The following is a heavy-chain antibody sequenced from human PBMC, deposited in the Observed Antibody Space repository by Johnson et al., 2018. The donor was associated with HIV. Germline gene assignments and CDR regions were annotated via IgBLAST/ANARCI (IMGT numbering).Heavy chain of an antibody. CDR1: GFPVTSNF. Sequence: VQLVESGGGVVQPGGSLRLSCTASGFPVTSNFMTWVRQPPGKGLDWVSAVYSTFGTYYADSVRGRVTISTDNSKNTLYLQMNSLRREDTAVYYCARGVRNSYGYLLGSFDIWGQGTMVTVSS. CDR2: VYSTFGT. CDR3: ARGVRNSYGYLLGSFDI. J-gene: IGHJ3*02. D-gene: IGHD5-18*01. V-gene: IGHV3-66*02.